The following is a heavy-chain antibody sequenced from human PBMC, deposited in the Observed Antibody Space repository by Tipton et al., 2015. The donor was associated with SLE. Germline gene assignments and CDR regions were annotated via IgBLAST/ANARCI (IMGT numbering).Heavy chain of an antibody. CDR3: ARGGQDIVVVVAVSFDY. CDR2: INHSGST. V-gene: IGHV4-34*01. D-gene: IGHD2-15*01. J-gene: IGHJ4*02. Sequence: TLSLTCAVYGGSFSGYYWSWIRQSPGKGLEWIGEINHSGSTNYNPSLKSRVTISVDTSKNQFSLKLSSVTAADTAVYYCARGGQDIVVVVAVSFDYWGQGTLVTVSS. CDR1: GGSFSGYY.